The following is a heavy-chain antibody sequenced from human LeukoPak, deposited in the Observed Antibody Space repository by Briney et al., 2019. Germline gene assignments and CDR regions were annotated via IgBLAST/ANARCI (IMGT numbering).Heavy chain of an antibody. CDR2: INPNSGGI. CDR1: GYTFTDYY. D-gene: IGHD3-3*01. Sequence: ASVKVSCKPSGYTFTDYYIHWVRQAPGQGLEWMGWINPNSGGINYAQKFQGRVTMTGDTSISTAYMELSRLRSDDTAVYYCARSWSAYSLDPWGQGTLVTVSS. V-gene: IGHV1-2*02. CDR3: ARSWSAYSLDP. J-gene: IGHJ5*02.